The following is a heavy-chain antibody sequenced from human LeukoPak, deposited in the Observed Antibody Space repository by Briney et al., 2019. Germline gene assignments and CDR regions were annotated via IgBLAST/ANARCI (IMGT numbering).Heavy chain of an antibody. Sequence: SETLSLTCIVSGGSISSSRFYWGWIRQPPGKGLEWIGTIHYSGSTYYNPSLKNRVTISADTSKNQFSLNLSSVTAADTGVYYCARHVSSDLRIVVVTSDWYFDFWGRGTLVTVSS. CDR2: IHYSGST. J-gene: IGHJ2*01. V-gene: IGHV4-39*01. CDR1: GGSISSSRFY. D-gene: IGHD2-21*02. CDR3: ARHVSSDLRIVVVTSDWYFDF.